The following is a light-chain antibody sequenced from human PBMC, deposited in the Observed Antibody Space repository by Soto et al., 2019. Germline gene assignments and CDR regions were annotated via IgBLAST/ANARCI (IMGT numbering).Light chain of an antibody. Sequence: EIVSTQSPGTLSLSPGQRATLSCRASQRLSASDIAWYQQKPGQAPKFLIYGVSSRATGIPDRFSGSGSGTDFTLTITRLEPEDFAVFYCQQYGTSEIIFGQGTRLEIK. CDR3: QQYGTSEII. V-gene: IGKV3-20*01. J-gene: IGKJ5*01. CDR1: QRLSASD. CDR2: GVS.